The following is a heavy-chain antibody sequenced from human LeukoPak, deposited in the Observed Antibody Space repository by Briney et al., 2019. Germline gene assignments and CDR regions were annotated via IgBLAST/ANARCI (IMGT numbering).Heavy chain of an antibody. Sequence: SETLSLTCTVSGGSISSYYWGWIRQPPGKGLEWIGSIYHSGSTNYNPSLKSRVTISVDTSKNQFSLKLSSVTAADTAVYYCARNYYGSGSHYFLGWGQGTLVTVSS. V-gene: IGHV4-59*08. CDR2: IYHSGST. J-gene: IGHJ4*02. D-gene: IGHD3-10*01. CDR1: GGSISSYY. CDR3: ARNYYGSGSHYFLG.